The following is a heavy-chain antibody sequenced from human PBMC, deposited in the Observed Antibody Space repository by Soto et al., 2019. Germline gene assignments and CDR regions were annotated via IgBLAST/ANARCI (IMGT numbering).Heavy chain of an antibody. CDR2: IRSKPNSYAT. D-gene: IGHD3-10*01. V-gene: IGHV3-73*01. Sequence: PGGSLRLSCAASGFTFSGSAMHWVRQASGKGLEWVGRIRSKPNSYATAYAASVKGRFTISRDDSMNTAYLQMNSLKTEDTAVYYCCAIRGGQPYYWGQGTLVTVSS. CDR3: CAIRGGQPYY. J-gene: IGHJ4*02. CDR1: GFTFSGSA.